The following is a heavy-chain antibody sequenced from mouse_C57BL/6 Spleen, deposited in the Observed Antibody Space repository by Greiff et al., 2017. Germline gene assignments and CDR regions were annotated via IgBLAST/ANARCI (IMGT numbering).Heavy chain of an antibody. CDR2: IDPSDSYT. CDR3: ATGDNR. CDR1: GYTFTSYW. V-gene: IGHV1-69*01. J-gene: IGHJ4*01. Sequence: QVQLQQPGAELVMPGASVKLSCKASGYTFTSYWMHWVKQRPGQGLEWIGEIDPSDSYTNYNQKFKGKSTLTVDKSSSTAYMQLSSLTSEDSAVYYCATGDNRWGQGASVTVSS.